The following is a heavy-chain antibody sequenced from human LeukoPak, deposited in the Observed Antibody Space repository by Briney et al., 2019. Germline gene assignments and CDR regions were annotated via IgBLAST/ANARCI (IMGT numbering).Heavy chain of an antibody. J-gene: IGHJ4*02. CDR3: ARHTGYDFAFDY. CDR1: GFTFSSYE. Sequence: PGGSLRLSCAASGFTFSSYEMNWVRQAPGKGLEWVSYVSSSGRTIHYADSVKGRFSISRDNAKNSLYLQMNSLRAEVTAVYYCARHTGYDFAFDYWGQGTLVTVSS. V-gene: IGHV3-48*03. CDR2: VSSSGRTI. D-gene: IGHD5-12*01.